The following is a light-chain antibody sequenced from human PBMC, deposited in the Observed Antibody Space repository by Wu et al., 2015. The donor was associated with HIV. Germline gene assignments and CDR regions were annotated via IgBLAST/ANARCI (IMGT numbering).Light chain of an antibody. V-gene: IGKV3-20*01. CDR1: QSLSSSY. CDR3: QQFDTSPYT. CDR2: GAS. J-gene: IGKJ2*01. Sequence: EIVLTQSPATLSLSPGEGATLSRGASQSLSSSYLVWYQQKPGQTPRLLIYGASHRATGIPDRFSGSGSGTAFTLTISRLEPEDFAVYYCQQFDTSPYTFGQGTKLEIK.